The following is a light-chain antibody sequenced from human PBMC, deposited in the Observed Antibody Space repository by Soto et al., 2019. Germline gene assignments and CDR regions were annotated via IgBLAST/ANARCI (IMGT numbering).Light chain of an antibody. V-gene: IGKV3-20*01. J-gene: IGKJ2*01. CDR1: QSVSSSY. CDR2: GAS. CDR3: QQYDIWPPYT. Sequence: EIVLTQSPGTLSLSPGERATLSCRASQSVSSSYLAWYQQKPGQAPRLLIYGASIRATDIPARFSGSGSGTDFTLTISSLQSEDFAIYYCQQYDIWPPYTFGQGTKVDIK.